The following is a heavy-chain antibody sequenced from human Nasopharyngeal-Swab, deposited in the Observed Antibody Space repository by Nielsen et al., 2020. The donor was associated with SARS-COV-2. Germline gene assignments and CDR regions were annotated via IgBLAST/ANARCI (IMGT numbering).Heavy chain of an antibody. J-gene: IGHJ4*02. V-gene: IGHV4-34*01. CDR3: ARIEDCSSTSCYDYFDY. D-gene: IGHD2-2*01. CDR2: INHSGST. Sequence: WMRQAPGEGLEWIGEINHSGSTNYNPSLKSRVTISVDTSKNQFSLKLSSVTAADTAVYYCARIEDCSSTSCYDYFDYWGQGTRVTVSS.